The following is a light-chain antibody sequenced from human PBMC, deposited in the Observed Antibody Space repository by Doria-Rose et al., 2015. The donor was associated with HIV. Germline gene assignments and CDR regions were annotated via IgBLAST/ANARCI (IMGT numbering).Light chain of an antibody. J-gene: IGKJ1*01. CDR2: DGS. CDR3: HQYGTSWT. V-gene: IGKV3-20*01. Sequence: EIVMTQSPGTLSLSPGEGATLSCRVSQSFSSTYLAWYQQKPGQAPSLLIYDGSTRATGIPDRFSASGSGTDFTLTINRLEPEDFALYYCHQYGTSWTFGQGTKVEI. CDR1: QSFSSTY.